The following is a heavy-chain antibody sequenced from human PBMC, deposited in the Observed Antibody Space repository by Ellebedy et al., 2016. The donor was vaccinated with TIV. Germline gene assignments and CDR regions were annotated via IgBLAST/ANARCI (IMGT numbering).Heavy chain of an antibody. CDR3: ARKGQWFGELFFNT. CDR1: GGSFSSYY. Sequence: SETLSLTXTVSGGSFSSYYWSWIRQSAGKGLEWIGRIFMSGSTTYNPSLKSRVTMSLDTSKNQFSLKLGSVTAADTAVYYCARKGQWFGELFFNTWGQGKLVIVSS. V-gene: IGHV4-4*07. J-gene: IGHJ5*02. CDR2: IFMSGST. D-gene: IGHD3-10*01.